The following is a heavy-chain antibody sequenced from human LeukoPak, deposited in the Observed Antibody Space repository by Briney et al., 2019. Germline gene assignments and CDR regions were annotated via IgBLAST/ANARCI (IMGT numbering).Heavy chain of an antibody. CDR1: GFTFSSYA. Sequence: GGSLRLSCAASGFTFSSYAMSWVRQAPGKGLDWVSAISGSCGSTYYADSVKGRFTSSRDNSTNTLYLQMKSLRAEDTAVYYCAKEAALLRAASWFDPWGQGTLVTVSS. CDR2: ISGSCGST. D-gene: IGHD2-15*01. V-gene: IGHV3-23*01. CDR3: AKEAALLRAASWFDP. J-gene: IGHJ5*02.